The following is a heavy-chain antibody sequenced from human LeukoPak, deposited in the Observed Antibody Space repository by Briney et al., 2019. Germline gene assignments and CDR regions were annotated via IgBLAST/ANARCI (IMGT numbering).Heavy chain of an antibody. Sequence: GGSLRLSCAASGFTFSSYSMNWVRPAPGKGLEWVSYISSSSSTIYYADSVKGRFTISRDNSKNTLYLQMNSLRAEDTAVYYCARGYPRLLWFGELDYYWGQGTLVTVSS. CDR1: GFTFSSYS. J-gene: IGHJ4*02. D-gene: IGHD3-10*01. V-gene: IGHV3-48*01. CDR2: ISSSSSTI. CDR3: ARGYPRLLWFGELDYY.